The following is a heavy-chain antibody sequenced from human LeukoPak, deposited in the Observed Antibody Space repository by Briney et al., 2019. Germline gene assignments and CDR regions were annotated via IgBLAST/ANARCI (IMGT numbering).Heavy chain of an antibody. CDR1: GYTFTGHY. V-gene: IGHV1-2*02. CDR3: ARWRGYSSGWSGPFDD. J-gene: IGHJ4*02. D-gene: IGHD6-13*01. Sequence: GASVKVSCKASGYTFTGHYMHWVRQAPGQGLECMGWIDPKSGGTKYAQRFQGRVTMTRDTSINTGYMELSSLTSDDTAVYYCARWRGYSSGWSGPFDDWGQGTLVTVSS. CDR2: IDPKSGGT.